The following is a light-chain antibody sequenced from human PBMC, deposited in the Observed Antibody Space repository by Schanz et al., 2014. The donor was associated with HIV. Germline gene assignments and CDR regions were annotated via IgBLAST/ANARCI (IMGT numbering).Light chain of an antibody. Sequence: EIVLTQSPGTLSLSPGERATLSCRASQSISNNLAWYQQKPGQPPRLVISDASTRATGIPARFSGSRSGTEFTLTITSVQPEDFATYYCQQAYDPPFTFGGGTKV. CDR3: QQAYDPPFT. V-gene: IGKV3-15*01. CDR1: QSISNN. CDR2: DAS. J-gene: IGKJ4*01.